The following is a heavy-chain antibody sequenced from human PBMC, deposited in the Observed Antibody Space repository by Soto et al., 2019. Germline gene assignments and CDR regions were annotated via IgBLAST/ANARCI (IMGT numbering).Heavy chain of an antibody. V-gene: IGHV3-48*01. Sequence: EVQLVESGGGLVQPGGSLRLSCAASGFTFSSYSMNWVRQAPGKGLEWVSYISSSSSTIYYADSVKGRFTNSRHNAKNSLYLQTDSLRAEDTAVYYCAGDLNYGLFDYCGQGTLVTVSS. J-gene: IGHJ4*02. CDR2: ISSSSSTI. CDR1: GFTFSSYS. CDR3: AGDLNYGLFDY. D-gene: IGHD4-17*01.